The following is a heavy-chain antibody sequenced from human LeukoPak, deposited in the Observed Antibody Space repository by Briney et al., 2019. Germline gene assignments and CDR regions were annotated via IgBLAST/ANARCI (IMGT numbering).Heavy chain of an antibody. Sequence: GGSLRLSCAASGFTFSSYGMNWVRQAPGKGLGWVSHISSSGSTKAYADSVKGRFTISRDNAKNSLYLQMNSLRAEDTAVYYCAREGYYDSSGYLGVFDYWGQGTLVTVSS. D-gene: IGHD3-22*01. CDR2: ISSSGSTK. CDR1: GFTFSSYG. J-gene: IGHJ4*02. CDR3: AREGYYDSSGYLGVFDY. V-gene: IGHV3-48*04.